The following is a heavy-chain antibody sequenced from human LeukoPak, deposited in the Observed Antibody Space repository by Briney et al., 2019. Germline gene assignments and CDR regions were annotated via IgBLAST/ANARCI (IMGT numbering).Heavy chain of an antibody. V-gene: IGHV3-23*01. CDR1: GFTFSSFA. D-gene: IGHD3-9*01. Sequence: GGSLRLSCAASGFTFSSFAMNWVRQAPGKGLEWVSGLSGSGANTYYADSVKGRFTISRDNSKNTMYLQMNSLRAEDTAVYYCAKCQYYNILTGYYRPLDSWGQGTLVAVSS. CDR3: AKCQYYNILTGYYRPLDS. J-gene: IGHJ4*02. CDR2: LSGSGANT.